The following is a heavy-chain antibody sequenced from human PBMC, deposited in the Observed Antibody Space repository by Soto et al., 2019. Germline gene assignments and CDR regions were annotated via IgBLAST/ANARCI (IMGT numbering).Heavy chain of an antibody. V-gene: IGHV3-7*03. D-gene: IGHD2-21*01. Sequence: SGGSLRLSCVASGLTFSNYWMTWVRQAPGKGLEWVANINQDESRKNYVDSVKGRFIISRDNAKNSLYLQMNSLTADDTGVYYCATDILIRDYWGQGTRVTVSS. CDR2: INQDESRK. J-gene: IGHJ4*02. CDR3: ATDILIRDY. CDR1: GLTFSNYW.